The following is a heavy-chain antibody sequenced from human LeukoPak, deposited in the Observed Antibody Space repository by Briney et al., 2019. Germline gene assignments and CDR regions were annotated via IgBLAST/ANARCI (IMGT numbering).Heavy chain of an antibody. CDR1: GGSISSGDYY. V-gene: IGHV4-30-4*01. J-gene: IGHJ4*02. Sequence: PSQTLSLTCTVSGGSISSGDYYWSWIRQPPGKGLEWIGYIYYSGSTYYNPSLKSRVTISVDTSKNQFSLKLSSVTAADTAVYYCARVGDYGGNPQAPDYWGQGTLVTVSS. CDR2: IYYSGST. D-gene: IGHD4-23*01. CDR3: ARVGDYGGNPQAPDY.